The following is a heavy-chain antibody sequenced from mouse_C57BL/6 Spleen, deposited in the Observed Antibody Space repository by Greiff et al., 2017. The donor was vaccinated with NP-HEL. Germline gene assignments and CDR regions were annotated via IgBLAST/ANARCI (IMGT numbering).Heavy chain of an antibody. CDR3: ANYGSSYGAMDY. D-gene: IGHD1-1*01. J-gene: IGHJ4*01. CDR1: GYTFTSYW. CDR2: IYPGSGST. Sequence: QVQLQQPGAELVKPGASVKMSCKASGYTFTSYWITWVKQRPGQGLEWIGDIYPGSGSTNYNEKFKSKATLTVDKSSSTAYMQLSSLTSEDSAVYYCANYGSSYGAMDYWGQGTSVTVSS. V-gene: IGHV1-55*01.